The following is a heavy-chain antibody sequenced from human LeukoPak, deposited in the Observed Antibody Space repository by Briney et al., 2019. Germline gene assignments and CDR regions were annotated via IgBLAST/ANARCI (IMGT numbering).Heavy chain of an antibody. Sequence: PGRSLRLSCAASGFTFSSYGMHWVRQAPGKGLEWVAVIWYDGSNKYYADSVKGRFTISRDNSKNTLYLQMNSLRAEDTAVYYCARVRSHCSSTSCYLHYYYYMDVWAKGTTVTVSS. V-gene: IGHV3-33*01. CDR1: GFTFSSYG. CDR2: IWYDGSNK. CDR3: ARVRSHCSSTSCYLHYYYYMDV. J-gene: IGHJ6*03. D-gene: IGHD2-2*01.